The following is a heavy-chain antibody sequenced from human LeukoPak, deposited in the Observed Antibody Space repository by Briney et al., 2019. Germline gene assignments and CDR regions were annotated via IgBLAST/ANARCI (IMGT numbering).Heavy chain of an antibody. CDR1: GGSFSGYY. CDR3: ARLVVVAAPVDY. Sequence: SETLSLTCAVYGGSFSGYYWSGIRQPPGKGLEWIGEINHSGSTNYNPSLKSRVTISVDTSKNQFSLKLSSVTAADTAVYYCARLVVVAAPVDYWGQGTLVTVSS. J-gene: IGHJ4*02. D-gene: IGHD2-15*01. V-gene: IGHV4-34*01. CDR2: INHSGST.